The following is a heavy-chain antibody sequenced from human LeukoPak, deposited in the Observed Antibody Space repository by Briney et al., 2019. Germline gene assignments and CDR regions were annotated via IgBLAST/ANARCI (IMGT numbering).Heavy chain of an antibody. J-gene: IGHJ4*02. D-gene: IGHD1-14*01. CDR1: GFTFSSYS. Sequence: PGGSLRLSCAASGFTFSSYSMNWVRQAPGKGLEWISYIGISSGNTKYADSVKGRFTISGDKAKNSVYLQMNSLRVEDTAVYSCARDTTYAFDNWGQGTLVTVSS. V-gene: IGHV3-48*01. CDR2: IGISSGNT. CDR3: ARDTTYAFDN.